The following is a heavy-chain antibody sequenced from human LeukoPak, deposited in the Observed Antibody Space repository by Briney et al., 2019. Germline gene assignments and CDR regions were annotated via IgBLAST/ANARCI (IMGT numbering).Heavy chain of an antibody. CDR2: IKQDGSEK. Sequence: GESLRLSCAASGFTFSSYYMAWFRQAPGKGLEWVANIKQDGSEKYYVDSVKGRFTISRDNAKNSLYLQMNSLRAEDTAMYYCASSSGYNWGCDYWGQGTLVTVSS. CDR1: GFTFSSYY. V-gene: IGHV3-7*02. D-gene: IGHD5-12*01. CDR3: ASSSGYNWGCDY. J-gene: IGHJ4*02.